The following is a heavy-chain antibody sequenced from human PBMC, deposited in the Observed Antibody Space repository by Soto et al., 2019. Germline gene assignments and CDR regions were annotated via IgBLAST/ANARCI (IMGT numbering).Heavy chain of an antibody. CDR3: TSICGGVRYGQDWHYRNLEDY. J-gene: IGHJ4*02. CDR2: IKSKTDGGTT. D-gene: IGHD2-21*01. CDR1: GFTFSNAW. V-gene: IGHV3-15*07. Sequence: GGSLRLSCAASGFTFSNAWMNWVRQAPGKGLEWVGRIKSKTDGGTTDYAAPVKGRFTISRDDSKNTLYLQMNSLKTEDTAVYYCTSICGGVRYGQDWHYRNLEDYWGQGTLVTVSS.